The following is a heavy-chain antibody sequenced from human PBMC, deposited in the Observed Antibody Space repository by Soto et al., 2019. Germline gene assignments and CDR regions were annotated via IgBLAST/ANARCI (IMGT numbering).Heavy chain of an antibody. J-gene: IGHJ5*02. V-gene: IGHV3-15*07. CDR3: TSDRSIGWFDP. CDR2: IKRKAEGGTT. CDR1: GLTVSNAW. Sequence: GGSLRLSCAASGLTVSNAWMIWVRQAPGKGLEWVGRIKRKAEGGTTDYAAHVKGRFTISRDDSENTLYLQMSSLKIEDTAVYYCTSDRSIGWFDPWGQGTLVTVSS. D-gene: IGHD3-16*02.